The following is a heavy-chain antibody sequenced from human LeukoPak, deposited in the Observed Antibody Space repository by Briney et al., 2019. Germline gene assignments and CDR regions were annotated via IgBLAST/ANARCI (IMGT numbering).Heavy chain of an antibody. D-gene: IGHD6-13*01. CDR1: GFPISNNY. CDR3: AKASRGSSSDYFDY. V-gene: IGHV3-53*01. Sequence: PGGSLRLSCAASGFPISNNYMSWVRPAPGKGLELVSVIYSGGSTYYADSVKGRFTISRDNSKNTLYLQMNSLRAEDTAVYYCAKASRGSSSDYFDYWGQGTLVTVSS. CDR2: IYSGGST. J-gene: IGHJ4*02.